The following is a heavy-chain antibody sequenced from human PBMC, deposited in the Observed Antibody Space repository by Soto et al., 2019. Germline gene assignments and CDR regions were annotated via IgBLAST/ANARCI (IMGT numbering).Heavy chain of an antibody. D-gene: IGHD6-19*01. CDR2: VSHDGRNT. V-gene: IGHV3-30*18. Sequence: VQLVESGGGVVQPGRSLRLSCAASGFTFSDYAMHWVRQAPGKGLEWVAVVSHDGRNTHYADSVEGRFTISRDSSKNTVSSEMASLRAEDTAVYFCAKGGRQWLVTSDFNYWGQGALVTVSS. J-gene: IGHJ4*02. CDR1: GFTFSDYA. CDR3: AKGGRQWLVTSDFNY.